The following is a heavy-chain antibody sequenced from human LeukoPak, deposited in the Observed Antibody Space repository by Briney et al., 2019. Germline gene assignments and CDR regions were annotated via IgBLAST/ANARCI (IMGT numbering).Heavy chain of an antibody. D-gene: IGHD2-2*01. Sequence: SETLSLTCTVSGGSISSYYWSWIRQPAGKGLEWIGRIYTSGSTNYNPSLKSRVTMSVDTSKNQLSLDLSSVTAADTAVYHCARGEAVPAAMGDLFDYWGQGTLVTVSS. CDR3: ARGEAVPAAMGDLFDY. CDR2: IYTSGST. CDR1: GGSISSYY. V-gene: IGHV4-4*07. J-gene: IGHJ4*02.